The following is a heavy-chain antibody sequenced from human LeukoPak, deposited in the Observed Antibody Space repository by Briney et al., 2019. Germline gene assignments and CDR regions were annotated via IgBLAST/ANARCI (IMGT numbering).Heavy chain of an antibody. V-gene: IGHV3-21*01. CDR3: ASLSLVGAPARFDY. CDR2: ISSSSSYI. D-gene: IGHD1-26*01. CDR1: GFTFSSYA. J-gene: IGHJ4*02. Sequence: GGSLRLSCAASGFTFSSYAMSWVRQAPGKGLEWVSSISSSSSYIYYADSVKGRFTISRDNAKNSLYLQMNSLRAEDTAVYYCASLSLVGAPARFDYWGQGTLVTVSS.